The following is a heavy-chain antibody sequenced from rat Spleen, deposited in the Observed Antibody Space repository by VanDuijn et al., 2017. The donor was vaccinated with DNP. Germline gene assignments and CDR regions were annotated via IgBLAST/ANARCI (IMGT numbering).Heavy chain of an antibody. CDR2: VSSGGRT. D-gene: IGHD1-4*01. CDR3: ARGPGFDL. J-gene: IGHJ1*01. V-gene: IGHV2-6*01. CDR1: GFSLTSHT. Sequence: QVQLMESGPGLVQPSQTLSLTCTVSGFSLTSHTVAWIRQPPGKGLEWIAAVSSGGRTYYNSALKSRLSISRDTSTSKVFLKMNSLQTEDTATYYCARGPGFDLWGPGTMVTVSS.